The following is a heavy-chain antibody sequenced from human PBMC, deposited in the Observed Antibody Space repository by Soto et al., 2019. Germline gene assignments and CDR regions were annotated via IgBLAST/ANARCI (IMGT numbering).Heavy chain of an antibody. V-gene: IGHV1-18*01. D-gene: IGHD5-12*01. CDR2: ISTYSGDT. CDR3: ARHHGPTTSENWFDP. Sequence: ASVKVSCKXSGYTFFTYDISWVRQAPGQGLEWMGWISTYSGDTKYAQEFQGRVTMTTDTSTTTAYLELRSLRSDDTAVYYCARHHGPTTSENWFDPWGQGTLVTVSS. CDR1: GYTFFTYD. J-gene: IGHJ5*02.